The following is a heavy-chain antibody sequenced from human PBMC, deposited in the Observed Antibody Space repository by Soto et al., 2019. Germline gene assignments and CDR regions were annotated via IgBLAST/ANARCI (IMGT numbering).Heavy chain of an antibody. CDR2: ISGGGGTI. CDR1: GFTFSNFA. D-gene: IGHD2-15*01. J-gene: IGHJ6*02. Sequence: GGSLRLSCAASGFTFSNFAMSWVRQAPGKGLECFSAISGGGGTIYYADSVKGRFTISRDNAKNSLYLQMNSLRDEDTAVYYCARDVLDCSGGSCYPPAGMDVWGQGTTVTVSS. CDR3: ARDVLDCSGGSCYPPAGMDV. V-gene: IGHV3-48*02.